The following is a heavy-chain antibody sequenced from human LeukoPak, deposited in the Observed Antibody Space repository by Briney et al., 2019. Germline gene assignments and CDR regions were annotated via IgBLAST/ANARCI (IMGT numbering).Heavy chain of an antibody. CDR2: IWYDGSNK. J-gene: IGHJ4*02. V-gene: IGHV3-33*01. D-gene: IGHD6-13*01. CDR3: ASLGGAAAGIISDY. Sequence: PERSLRLSCAASGFTFSSYGMHWVRQAPGKGLEWVAVIWYDGSNKYYADSVKGRFTISRDNSKNTLYLQMNSLRAEDTAVYYCASLGGAAAGIISDYWGQGTLVTVSS. CDR1: GFTFSSYG.